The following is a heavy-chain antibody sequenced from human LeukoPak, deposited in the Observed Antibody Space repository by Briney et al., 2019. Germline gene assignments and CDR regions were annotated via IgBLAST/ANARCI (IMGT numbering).Heavy chain of an antibody. J-gene: IGHJ5*02. CDR1: GGSISSYY. Sequence: SETLSLTCTVSGGSISSYYWSWIRQPPGKGLEWIGYIYYSGSTNYNPSLKSRVTISVDTSKNQFSLKLSSVTAADTAVYYCARGGRNHGSNWFDPWGQGTLVTVSS. D-gene: IGHD1-14*01. CDR2: IYYSGST. CDR3: ARGGRNHGSNWFDP. V-gene: IGHV4-59*01.